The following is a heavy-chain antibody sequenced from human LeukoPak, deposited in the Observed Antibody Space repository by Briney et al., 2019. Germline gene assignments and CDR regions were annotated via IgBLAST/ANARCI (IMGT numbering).Heavy chain of an antibody. V-gene: IGHV3-33*01. J-gene: IGHJ4*02. CDR1: GLSFNTYG. CDR2: AYSDGSTK. Sequence: GGSLRLSCAASGLSFNTYGMHWVRQAPGKGLEWVAVAYSDGSTKYSADSVKGRFTISKDTSKNMLYVEMNSLRAEDTAVYYSATGGGFYYSHWGQGSQVTVSS. D-gene: IGHD3-22*01. CDR3: ATGGGFYYSH.